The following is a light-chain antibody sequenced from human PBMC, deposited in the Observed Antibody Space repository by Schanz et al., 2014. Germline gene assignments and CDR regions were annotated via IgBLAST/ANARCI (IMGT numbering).Light chain of an antibody. V-gene: IGLV1-44*01. CDR1: SSNIGNNN. CDR3: SSYTSSSTLVV. J-gene: IGLJ2*01. Sequence: QSVLTQPPSASGTPGQRVTISCSGTSSNIGNNNVDWYQQLPGAAPKLLISTNNHRPSGVPDRFSGSKSGTSASLAIGGLQAEDEADYYCSSYTSSSTLVVFGGGTKLTVL. CDR2: TNN.